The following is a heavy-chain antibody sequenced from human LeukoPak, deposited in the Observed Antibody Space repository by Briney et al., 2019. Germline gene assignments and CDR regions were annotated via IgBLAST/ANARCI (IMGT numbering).Heavy chain of an antibody. J-gene: IGHJ4*02. V-gene: IGHV3-30*03. D-gene: IGHD6-13*01. CDR2: ISYDGTNK. CDR1: GFTFSSYS. Sequence: GGSLRLSCAASGFTFSSYSMNWVRQAPGKGLEWVAVISYDGTNKYYADSVKGRFTISRDISKNTLYLQMNSLRAEDTAVYYCAGHGPGVAADKDFWGQGTLVTVSS. CDR3: AGHGPGVAADKDF.